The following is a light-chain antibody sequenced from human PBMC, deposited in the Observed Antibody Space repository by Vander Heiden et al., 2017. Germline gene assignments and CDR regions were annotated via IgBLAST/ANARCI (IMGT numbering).Light chain of an antibody. Sequence: SVGDRVTIKCRASQSISSYLNWYQQNPGKAPKLLIYAAFIFSSRVRHTFCLSDWSSDVCSSNLCHSIVNTAVYYCQQCCSTPWTFGRGTKVEIK. V-gene: IGKV1-39*01. CDR3: QQCCSTPWT. J-gene: IGKJ1*01. CDR2: AAF. CDR1: QSISSY.